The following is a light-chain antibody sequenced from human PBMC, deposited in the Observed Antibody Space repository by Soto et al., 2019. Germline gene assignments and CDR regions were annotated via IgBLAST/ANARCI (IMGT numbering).Light chain of an antibody. J-gene: IGLJ3*02. Sequence: QSALTQPASVSGSPGQSITISCTGTSSDVGGYNYLSWYQQHPGNAPKVMIYEVSNRPSGVSNRFSGSKSGNTASLTISGLQAEDEAEYFCSSYTASGTPVFGGGTKLTVL. CDR2: EVS. V-gene: IGLV2-14*01. CDR3: SSYTASGTPV. CDR1: SSDVGGYNY.